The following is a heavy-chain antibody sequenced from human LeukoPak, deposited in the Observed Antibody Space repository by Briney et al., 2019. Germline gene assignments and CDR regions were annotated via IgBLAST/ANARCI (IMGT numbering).Heavy chain of an antibody. CDR2: ISYDGSNK. CDR3: ARDRIEQQRTLGRSTSYYNYYYMDV. Sequence: GGSLRLSCAASGFTFSSYGMHWVRQAPGKGLEWVAGISYDGSNKYYADSVKGRFTISRDDSKNTLYLQMNSLRAEDTAVYYCARDRIEQQRTLGRSTSYYNYYYMDVWGKGTTVTVSS. J-gene: IGHJ6*03. CDR1: GFTFSSYG. V-gene: IGHV3-30*03. D-gene: IGHD6-13*01.